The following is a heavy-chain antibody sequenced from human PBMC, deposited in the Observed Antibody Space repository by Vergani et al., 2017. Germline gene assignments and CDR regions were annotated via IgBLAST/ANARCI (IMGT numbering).Heavy chain of an antibody. V-gene: IGHV3-23*01. J-gene: IGHJ4*02. CDR3: AKEGGSYYYDSSGYYPFDY. CDR1: GFTFSRYA. D-gene: IGHD3-22*01. Sequence: EVQLLESGGGLVQPGGSLRLSCAASGFTFSRYAMSWVRPATGKGLEWVSAISGSGGSTYYADSVKGRFTIDSDNSKNTLYLQMNSLRAEDTAVYYCAKEGGSYYYDSSGYYPFDYWGQGTLVTVSS. CDR2: ISGSGGST.